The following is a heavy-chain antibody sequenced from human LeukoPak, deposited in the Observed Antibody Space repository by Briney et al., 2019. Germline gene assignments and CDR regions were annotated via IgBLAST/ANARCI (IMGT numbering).Heavy chain of an antibody. V-gene: IGHV3-7*01. D-gene: IGHD6-13*01. CDR1: GITVSTNY. CDR2: IKQDGSEK. J-gene: IGHJ4*02. CDR3: ARDRSSSWPEYFDY. Sequence: GGSLRLSCAASGITVSTNYMSWVRQAPGKGLEWVANIKQDGSEKYYVDSVKGRFTISRDNAKNSLYLQMNSLRAEDTAVYYCARDRSSSWPEYFDYWGQGTLVTVSS.